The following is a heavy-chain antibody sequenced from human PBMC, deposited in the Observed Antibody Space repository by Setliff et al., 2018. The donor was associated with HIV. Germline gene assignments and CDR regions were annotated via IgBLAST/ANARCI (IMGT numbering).Heavy chain of an antibody. Sequence: PSETLSLTCVVYRRSLSNSYWTWIRQPPGKGLEWMGEISPSGSTNYNPSLKSRVTISVDTSENQFSLKLSSVTAADTAVYYCARTPQEVVVVAATRPYYDYYMDVWGKGTTVTVSS. D-gene: IGHD2-15*01. V-gene: IGHV4-34*01. CDR3: ARTPQEVVVVAATRPYYDYYMDV. CDR1: RRSLSNSY. J-gene: IGHJ6*03. CDR2: ISPSGST.